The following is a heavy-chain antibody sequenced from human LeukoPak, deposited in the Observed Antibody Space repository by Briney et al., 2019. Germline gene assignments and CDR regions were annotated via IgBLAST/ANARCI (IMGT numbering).Heavy chain of an antibody. D-gene: IGHD3-22*01. V-gene: IGHV4-39*01. CDR3: ARLDYYDSSGYLDY. CDR1: GGSISSSSYY. Sequence: PSQTLSLTCTVSGGSISSSSYYWGWIRQPPGKGLEWIGSIYYSGSTYYNPSLESRVTISVDTSKNQFSLKLSSVTAADTAVYYCARLDYYDSSGYLDYWGQGTLVTVSS. J-gene: IGHJ4*02. CDR2: IYYSGST.